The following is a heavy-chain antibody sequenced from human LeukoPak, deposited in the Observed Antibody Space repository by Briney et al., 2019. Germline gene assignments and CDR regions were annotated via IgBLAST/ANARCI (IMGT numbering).Heavy chain of an antibody. J-gene: IGHJ6*02. D-gene: IGHD6-13*01. CDR2: ISYDGSNK. V-gene: IGHV3-30-3*01. CDR3: ATLNSDSSSWSDYYYYGMDV. Sequence: GRSLRLSCAASGFTFSSYAMHWVRQAPGKGLEWVAVISYDGSNKYYADSVKGRFTISRDNSKNTLYLQMNSLRAEDTAVYYCATLNSDSSSWSDYYYYGMDVWGQGTTVTVSS. CDR1: GFTFSSYA.